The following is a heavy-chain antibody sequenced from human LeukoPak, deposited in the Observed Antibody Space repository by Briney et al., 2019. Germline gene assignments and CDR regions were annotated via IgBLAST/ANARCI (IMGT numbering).Heavy chain of an antibody. CDR1: GFTFSSYA. J-gene: IGHJ4*02. Sequence: TGGSLRLSCAASGFTFSSYAMSWVRQAPGKGLEWVSAISGSGGSTYYADSVKGRFTISRDNSKNTLYLQMNSLRAEDTAVYYCAKASQEQWHGPPFDYWGQGTLVTVSS. CDR2: ISGSGGST. CDR3: AKASQEQWHGPPFDY. V-gene: IGHV3-23*01. D-gene: IGHD6-19*01.